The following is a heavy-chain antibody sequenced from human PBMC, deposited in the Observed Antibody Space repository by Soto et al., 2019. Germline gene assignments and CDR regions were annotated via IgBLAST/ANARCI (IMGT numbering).Heavy chain of an antibody. J-gene: IGHJ6*02. CDR2: ISTFHGNT. CDR1: GYTFTSYG. CDR3: AQPECSSTSCPPSPEYYYYYGMDG. D-gene: IGHD2-2*01. Sequence: DSLQACCKASGYTFTSYGISWVRQAPGQGLEWMGWISTFHGNTNYAQKFQGSVTMTTDTSTSTAYMELSRLRSDDTAVYYCAQPECSSTSCPPSPEYYYYYGMDGWGQATTVT. V-gene: IGHV1-18*04.